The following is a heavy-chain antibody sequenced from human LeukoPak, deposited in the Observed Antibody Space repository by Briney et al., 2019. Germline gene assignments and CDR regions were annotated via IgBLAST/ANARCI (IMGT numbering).Heavy chain of an antibody. CDR1: GYGFTSYG. CDR3: ARHYCSGGSCYGVFDY. V-gene: IGHV1-18*01. CDR2: ISTYNGNT. J-gene: IGHJ4*02. D-gene: IGHD2-15*01. Sequence: ASVKVSCKASGYGFTSYGISWVRQAPGQGLEWMGWISTYNGNTNYAQKLQGRVTMTTDTSTSTAYMELRSLRSDDTAVYYCARHYCSGGSCYGVFDYWGQGTLVTVSS.